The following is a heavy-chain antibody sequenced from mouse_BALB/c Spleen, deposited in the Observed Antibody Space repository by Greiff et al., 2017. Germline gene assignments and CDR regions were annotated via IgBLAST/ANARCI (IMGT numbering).Heavy chain of an antibody. D-gene: IGHD1-2*01. CDR2: ISSGGST. CDR3: ARGVSSYFDY. CDR1: GFTFSSYA. J-gene: IGHJ2*01. V-gene: IGHV5-6-5*01. Sequence: EVQGVESGGGLVKPGGSLKLSCAASGFTFSSYAMSWVRQTPEKRLEWVASISSGGSTYYPDSVKGRFTISRDNARNILYLQMSSLRSEDTAMYYCARGVSSYFDYWGQGTTLTVSS.